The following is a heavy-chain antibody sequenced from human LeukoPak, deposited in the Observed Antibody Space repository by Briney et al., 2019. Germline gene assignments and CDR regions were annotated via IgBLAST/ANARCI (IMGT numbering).Heavy chain of an antibody. CDR3: ARKSGYARDY. CDR2: INHSGSTS. CDR1: GESFSGYF. Sequence: SETLSLTWAVYGESFSGYFWNWIRQPPGKGLEWIGEINHSGSTSNHNPSLKSRVTMSVDTSKNQFSLKLSSVTAADTAVYYCARKSGYARDYWGQGNLVTVSS. V-gene: IGHV4-34*01. J-gene: IGHJ4*02. D-gene: IGHD5-12*01.